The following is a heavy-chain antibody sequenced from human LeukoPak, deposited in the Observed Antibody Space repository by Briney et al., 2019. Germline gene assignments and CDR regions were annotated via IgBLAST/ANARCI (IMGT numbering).Heavy chain of an antibody. CDR1: GGTFSSYA. V-gene: IGHV1-69*04. Sequence: ASVKVSCKASGGTFSSYAISWVRQAPGQGLEWMGRIIPILGIANYAQKFQGRVTITADKSTSTAYMELSSLRSEDTAVYYCARGPEFGEFDYWGQGTLVTVSS. CDR2: IIPILGIA. J-gene: IGHJ4*02. D-gene: IGHD3-10*01. CDR3: ARGPEFGEFDY.